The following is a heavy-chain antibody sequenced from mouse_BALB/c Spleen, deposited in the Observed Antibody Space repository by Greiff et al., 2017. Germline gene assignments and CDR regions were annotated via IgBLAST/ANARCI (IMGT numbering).Heavy chain of an antibody. Sequence: VKVVESGAELVRPGASVTLSCKASGYTFTDYEMHWVKQTPVHGLEWIGAIDPETGGTAYNQKFKGKATLTADKSSSTAYMELRSLTSEDSAVYYCTRTYGSLAMDYWGQGTSVTVSS. CDR2: IDPETGGT. J-gene: IGHJ4*01. V-gene: IGHV1-15*01. D-gene: IGHD1-1*01. CDR3: TRTYGSLAMDY. CDR1: GYTFTDYE.